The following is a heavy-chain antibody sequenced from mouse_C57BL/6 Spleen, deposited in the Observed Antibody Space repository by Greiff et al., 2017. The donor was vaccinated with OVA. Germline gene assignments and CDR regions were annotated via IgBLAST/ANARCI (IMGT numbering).Heavy chain of an antibody. CDR3: ARGSEGY. J-gene: IGHJ2*01. CDR2: IDPSDSYT. V-gene: IGHV1-50*01. Sequence: QVQLQQPGAELVKPGASVKLSCKASGYTFTSYWMQWVKQRPGQGLEWIGEIDPSDSYTNYNQKFKGKATLTVDTSSSTAYMQLSSLTSEDSAVYYCARGSEGYWGQGTTLTVSS. CDR1: GYTFTSYW.